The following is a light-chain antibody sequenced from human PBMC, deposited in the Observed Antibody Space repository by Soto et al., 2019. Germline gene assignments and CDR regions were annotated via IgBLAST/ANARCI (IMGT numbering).Light chain of an antibody. CDR3: AAWDDSLSGPV. CDR1: SSNIGGNY. CDR2: DNN. Sequence: QSVLTQPTSASGTPGQRVTISCSGSSSNIGGNYEYWYQQLPGTAPKLLIYDNNQRPSGVPDRFSGSKSGTSASLAISGLRSEDEADYYCAAWDDSLSGPVFGGGTKLTVL. J-gene: IGLJ3*02. V-gene: IGLV1-47*02.